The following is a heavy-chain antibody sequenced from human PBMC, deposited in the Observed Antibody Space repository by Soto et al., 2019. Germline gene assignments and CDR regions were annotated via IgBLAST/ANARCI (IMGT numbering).Heavy chain of an antibody. V-gene: IGHV1-18*01. J-gene: IGHJ3*02. D-gene: IGHD3-10*01. CDR3: ARSWVVRGVIMPVAFDI. CDR2: ISAYNGNT. Sequence: ASVKVSCKASGYTFTSYGISWVRQAPGQGLEWMGWISAYNGNTNYAQKLQGRVTMTTDTSTSTAYMELRSLRSDDTAVYYCARSWVVRGVIMPVAFDIWGQGTMVTVSS. CDR1: GYTFTSYG.